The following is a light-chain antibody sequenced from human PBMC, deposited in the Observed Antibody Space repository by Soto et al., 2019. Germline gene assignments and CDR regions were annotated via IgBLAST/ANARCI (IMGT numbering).Light chain of an antibody. CDR1: QSVSGN. CDR2: GAS. Sequence: EIVMTQSPATLSVSPGERATLSCRASQSVSGNLAWYQQKPGQPPRLLIYGASTRATGIPARFSGSGSGTVFTLTISSLQSEDFAVFFCQQYNIWPPWTFGQGTKLEIK. CDR3: QQYNIWPPWT. J-gene: IGKJ2*02. V-gene: IGKV3-15*01.